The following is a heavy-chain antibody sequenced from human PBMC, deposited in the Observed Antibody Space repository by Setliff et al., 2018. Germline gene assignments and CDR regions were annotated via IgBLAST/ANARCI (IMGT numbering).Heavy chain of an antibody. CDR3: ARGRMRGSCSGPSCTYDPFDI. D-gene: IGHD2-2*01. CDR2: INHRGST. Sequence: PSETLSLTCAVYGDSFSDYYWSWIRQPPGKGLEWIEEINHRGSTNYNPSLRSRVTISVDTSKNQFSLILRSVTAADTAVYYCARGRMRGSCSGPSCTYDPFDIWGQGTPVTVSS. CDR1: GDSFSDYY. J-gene: IGHJ3*02. V-gene: IGHV4-34*01.